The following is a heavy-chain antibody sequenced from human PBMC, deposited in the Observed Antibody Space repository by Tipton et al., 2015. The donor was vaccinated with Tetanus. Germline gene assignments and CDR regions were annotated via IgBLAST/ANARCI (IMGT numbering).Heavy chain of an antibody. CDR3: ARDRGVRGGYYYYHGMDV. CDR2: IYSGTT. Sequence: LRLSCTVSGGSIISADHYWSWIRQPPGKGLEWIGYIYSGTTYYSPSLKSRVTISVDTSNNHFSLKLSSVTAADTAVYYCARDRGVRGGYYYYHGMDVWGQGTTVTVSS. D-gene: IGHD3-10*01. CDR1: GGSIISADHY. J-gene: IGHJ6*02. V-gene: IGHV4-30-4*01.